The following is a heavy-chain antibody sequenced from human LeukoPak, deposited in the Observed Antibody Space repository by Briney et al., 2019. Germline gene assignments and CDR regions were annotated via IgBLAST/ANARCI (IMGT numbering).Heavy chain of an antibody. V-gene: IGHV4-59*01. J-gene: IGHJ3*02. Sequence: SETLSLTCTVSGGSISSYYWSWIRQPPGKGPEWIGYIYYSGSTNYNPSLKSRVTISVDTSKNQFSLKLSSVTAADTAVYYCARGGYCSSTSCYLGRWAFDIWGQGTMVTVSS. D-gene: IGHD2-2*01. CDR2: IYYSGST. CDR1: GGSISSYY. CDR3: ARGGYCSSTSCYLGRWAFDI.